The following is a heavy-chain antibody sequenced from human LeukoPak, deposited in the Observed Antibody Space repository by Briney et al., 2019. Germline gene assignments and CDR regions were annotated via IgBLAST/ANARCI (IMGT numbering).Heavy chain of an antibody. CDR3: AKDARRFLEWLSVTYFDY. Sequence: GASVKVSCKASGGTFSSYGMHWVRQAPGKGLEWVAVISYDGSNKYYADSVKGRFTISRDNSKNTLYLQMNSLRAEDTAVYYCAKDARRFLEWLSVTYFDYWGQGTLVTVSS. J-gene: IGHJ4*02. CDR2: ISYDGSNK. CDR1: GGTFSSYG. V-gene: IGHV3-30*18. D-gene: IGHD3-3*01.